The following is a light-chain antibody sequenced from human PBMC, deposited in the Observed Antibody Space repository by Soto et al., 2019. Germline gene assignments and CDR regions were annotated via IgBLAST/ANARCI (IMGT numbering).Light chain of an antibody. CDR1: QSVGSN. CDR2: GAS. CDR3: QQYNNWPPLT. Sequence: EIVMTQSPATLSVSPGERVTLSCRASQSVGSNLAWYQQKPGQAPRLVIFGASTRASGFPARFSGSGSGTEFTITISSLQSEDFAVYYCQQYNNWPPLTFGGGTKVEIK. J-gene: IGKJ4*01. V-gene: IGKV3-15*01.